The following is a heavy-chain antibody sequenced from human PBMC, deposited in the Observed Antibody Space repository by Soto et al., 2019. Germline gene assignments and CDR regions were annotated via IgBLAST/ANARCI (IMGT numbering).Heavy chain of an antibody. CDR1: GFTFSSYG. CDR2: IWYDGSNK. Sequence: QVQMVESGGGVVQPGRSLRLSCAASGFTFSSYGMHWVRQAPGKGLEWVVVIWYDGSNKYYADSVEGRFTISRDNSKSTVYLQMNSLRPEDTAVYYCARGGVAYDSLRPFEYWGQGTLVTVSS. J-gene: IGHJ4*02. D-gene: IGHD3-22*01. CDR3: ARGGVAYDSLRPFEY. V-gene: IGHV3-33*01.